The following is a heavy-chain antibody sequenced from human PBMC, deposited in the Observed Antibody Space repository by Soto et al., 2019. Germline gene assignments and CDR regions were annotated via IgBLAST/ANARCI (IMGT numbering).Heavy chain of an antibody. Sequence: PGGSVRLSCAASGFTFSSYAMSWVRQAPGKGLEWVSAISGSGGSTYYADSVKGRFTISRDNSKNTLYLQMSSLRAEDTAVYYCAKERLEWELLDYFDYWGQGTLVTVSS. CDR3: AKERLEWELLDYFDY. V-gene: IGHV3-23*01. J-gene: IGHJ4*02. CDR2: ISGSGGST. CDR1: GFTFSSYA. D-gene: IGHD1-26*01.